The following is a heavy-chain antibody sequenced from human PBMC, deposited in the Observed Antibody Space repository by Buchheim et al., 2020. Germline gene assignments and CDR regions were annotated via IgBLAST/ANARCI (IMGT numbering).Heavy chain of an antibody. Sequence: VQLVESGGGLIQPGESLRLSCAASGFTFSSYGMNWVRQAPGKGLEWVSFISGSDITIYYADSVKGRFTISRDNAKNSLFLHMNSLRVEDTAVYYCARDQRDQGYWYFDLWGRGT. CDR1: GFTFSSYG. V-gene: IGHV3-48*04. CDR2: ISGSDITI. CDR3: ARDQRDQGYWYFDL. J-gene: IGHJ2*01.